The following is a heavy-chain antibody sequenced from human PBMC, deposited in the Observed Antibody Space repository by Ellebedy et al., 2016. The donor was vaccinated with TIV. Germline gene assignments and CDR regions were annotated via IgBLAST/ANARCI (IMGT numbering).Heavy chain of an antibody. J-gene: IGHJ3*02. CDR3: ARDSMVRGVINHAFDI. D-gene: IGHD3-10*01. Sequence: ASVKVSCKASGGTFSSYAISWVRQAPGQGLEWMGGIIPILGIANYAQKFQGRVTMTRDTSTSTVYMELSSLRSEDTAVYYCARDSMVRGVINHAFDIWGQGTMVTVSS. V-gene: IGHV1-69*10. CDR2: IIPILGIA. CDR1: GGTFSSYA.